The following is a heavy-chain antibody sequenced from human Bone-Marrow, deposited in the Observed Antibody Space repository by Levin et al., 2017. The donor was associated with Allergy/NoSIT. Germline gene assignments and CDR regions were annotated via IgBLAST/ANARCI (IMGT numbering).Heavy chain of an antibody. CDR3: ATRAYSNNWFYFDY. Sequence: PGGSLRLSCAASGLTFTNYAMAWVRQAPGKGLEWVSAISVSGGSTYYADSVKGRFTISRDNSKNTLFLQMNSLRAEDTAVYYCATRAYSNNWFYFDYWGQGTLVTVSS. V-gene: IGHV3-23*01. CDR1: GLTFTNYA. D-gene: IGHD6-13*01. J-gene: IGHJ4*02. CDR2: ISVSGGST.